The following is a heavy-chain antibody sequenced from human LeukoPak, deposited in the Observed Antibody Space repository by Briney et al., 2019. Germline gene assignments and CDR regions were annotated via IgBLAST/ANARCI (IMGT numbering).Heavy chain of an antibody. Sequence: GGSLRLSCAASGFTFSSYSMNWVRQAPGKGLEWVSYIGSSSSSIYYADSVKGRFTISRDNAKYSLYLQMNSLRAEDTAVYYCARDGRYCSSTSCPDWGQGTLVTVSS. CDR1: GFTFSSYS. CDR2: IGSSSSSI. CDR3: ARDGRYCSSTSCPD. V-gene: IGHV3-48*01. D-gene: IGHD2-2*01. J-gene: IGHJ4*02.